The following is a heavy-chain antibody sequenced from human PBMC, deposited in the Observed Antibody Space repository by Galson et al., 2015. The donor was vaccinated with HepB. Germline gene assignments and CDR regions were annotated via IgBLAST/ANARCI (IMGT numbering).Heavy chain of an antibody. D-gene: IGHD3-3*01. Sequence: SLRLSCAASGFTFGDYAMSWFRQAPGKGLEWVGFIRSKAYGGTTEYAASVKGRFTISRDDSKSIAYLQMNRLKTEDTAVYYCTRARITIFGVVITNDAFHIWGQGTMVTVSS. J-gene: IGHJ3*02. CDR3: TRARITIFGVVITNDAFHI. CDR1: GFTFGDYA. V-gene: IGHV3-49*03. CDR2: IRSKAYGGTT.